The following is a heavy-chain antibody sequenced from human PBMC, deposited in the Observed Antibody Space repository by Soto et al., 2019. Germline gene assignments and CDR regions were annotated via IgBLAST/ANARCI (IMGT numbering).Heavy chain of an antibody. CDR3: AKAARSSGRYYYYYGMDV. CDR2: ISYDGSNK. D-gene: IGHD6-19*01. V-gene: IGHV3-30*18. Sequence: QVQLVESGGGVVQPGRSLRLSCAASGFTFSSYGMHWVRQAPGKGLEWVAVISYDGSNKYYADSVKGRFTISRDNSKNTLYLQMNSLRAEDTAVYYCAKAARSSGRYYYYYGMDVWGQGTTVTVSS. J-gene: IGHJ6*02. CDR1: GFTFSSYG.